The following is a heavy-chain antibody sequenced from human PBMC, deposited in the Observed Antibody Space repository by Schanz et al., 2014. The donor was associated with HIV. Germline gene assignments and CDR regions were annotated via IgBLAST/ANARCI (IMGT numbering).Heavy chain of an antibody. CDR1: GFTFSSFG. J-gene: IGHJ3*02. CDR3: ARFANWAFDI. CDR2: INSDGSST. Sequence: VQVVESGGGVVRPGRSLRLSCAASGFTFSSFGMHWVRQAPGKGLVWVSRINSDGSSTSYADSVKGRFTISRDNAKNTLYLQMNSLRAEDTAVYYCARFANWAFDIWGQGTTVTVSS. D-gene: IGHD1-1*01. V-gene: IGHV3-74*01.